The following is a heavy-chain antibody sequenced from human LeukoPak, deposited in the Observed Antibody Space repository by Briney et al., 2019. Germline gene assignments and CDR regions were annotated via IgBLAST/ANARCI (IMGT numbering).Heavy chain of an antibody. CDR1: GGSISSSSFH. D-gene: IGHD3-10*01. CDR3: ATLLWFGELSFSWFDP. CDR2: IYYSGST. V-gene: IGHV4-39*01. Sequence: SETLSLTCTVSGGSISSSSFHWGWIRQPPGKGLEWIGTIYYSGSTYYNPSLKSRVIISVDTSKNQFSLKLRSVTAAATAVYYCATLLWFGELSFSWFDPWGQGTLVTVSS. J-gene: IGHJ5*02.